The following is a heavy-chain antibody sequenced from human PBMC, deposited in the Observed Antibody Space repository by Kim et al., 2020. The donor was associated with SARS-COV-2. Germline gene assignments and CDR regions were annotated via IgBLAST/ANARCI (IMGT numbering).Heavy chain of an antibody. J-gene: IGHJ3*02. CDR1: GFTFSSYS. Sequence: GGSLRLSCAASGFTFSSYSMNWVRQAPGKGLEWVSSISSSSSTIYYADSVKGRFTISRDNAKNSLYLQMNSLREEDTVVYYCAMPQLERRAGFSIWGQGT. CDR3: AMPQLERRAGFSI. V-gene: IGHV3-48*02. D-gene: IGHD1-1*01. CDR2: ISSSSSTI.